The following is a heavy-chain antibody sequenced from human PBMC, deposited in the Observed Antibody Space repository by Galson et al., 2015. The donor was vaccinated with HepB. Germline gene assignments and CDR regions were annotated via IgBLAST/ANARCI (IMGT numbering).Heavy chain of an antibody. Sequence: SLRLSCAASGFTFSSYAMHWVRQAPGKGLEWVAVISYDGSNKYYADSVKGRFTISRDNSKNTLYLQMNSLRAEDTAVYYCARDGMTTVTTSWFDPWGQGTLVTVSS. V-gene: IGHV3-30-3*01. J-gene: IGHJ5*02. CDR3: ARDGMTTVTTSWFDP. CDR1: GFTFSSYA. CDR2: ISYDGSNK. D-gene: IGHD4-11*01.